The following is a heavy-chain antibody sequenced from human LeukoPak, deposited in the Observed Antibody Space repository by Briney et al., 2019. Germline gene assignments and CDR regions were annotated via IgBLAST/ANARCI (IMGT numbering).Heavy chain of an antibody. CDR3: ARDRGSSTLIDFDC. CDR1: GYTFTVYY. D-gene: IGHD2-15*01. J-gene: IGHJ4*02. V-gene: IGHV1-2*02. Sequence: ASVTVSCKTSGYTFTVYYMHWVRQAPGQGLEWMGWINPNSGGTDYAQNFQGRVTMTRDTSISTAYMELSRLRSDDTAVYYCARDRGSSTLIDFDCWGQGTLVTVSS. CDR2: INPNSGGT.